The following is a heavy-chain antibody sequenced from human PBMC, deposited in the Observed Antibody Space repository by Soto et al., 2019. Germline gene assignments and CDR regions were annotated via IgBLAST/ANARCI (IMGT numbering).Heavy chain of an antibody. D-gene: IGHD6-13*01. CDR2: IYYSGST. V-gene: IGHV4-59*01. J-gene: IGHJ4*02. CDR3: ARGASSSWFDY. CDR1: GGCISSYY. Sequence: ASETLSLTCTVSGGCISSYYWSWIRQPPGKGLEWIGYIYYSGSTNYNPSLKSRVTISVDTSKNQFSLKLSSVTAADTAVYYCARGASSSWFDYWGQGTLVTVSS.